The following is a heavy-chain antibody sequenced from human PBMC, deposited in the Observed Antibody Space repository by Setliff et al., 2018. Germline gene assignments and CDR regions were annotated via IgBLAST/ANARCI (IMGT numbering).Heavy chain of an antibody. CDR2: VEWNGGGT. CDR1: GFTFADYG. CDR3: ARRLPYFGMDV. Sequence: PGGSLRLSCVASGFTFADYGLNWVRQAPGKGLEWVSGVEWNGGGTSYADSVKGRFIISRDNAKNSLYLQMTSLRTDDTALYYCARRLPYFGMDVWGQGTTVTVSS. V-gene: IGHV3-20*04. D-gene: IGHD2-15*01. J-gene: IGHJ6*02.